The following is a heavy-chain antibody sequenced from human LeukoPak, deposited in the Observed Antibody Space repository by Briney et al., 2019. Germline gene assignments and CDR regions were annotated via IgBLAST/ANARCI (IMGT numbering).Heavy chain of an antibody. CDR2: LYSSGST. CDR3: AIHDGVY. D-gene: IGHD3-16*01. Sequence: NPSETLSLTCTVSGGSISGFYWSWFRQPPGKGLELIGYLYSSGSTYYNPSLKSRVTISGDTSNNQFSLNLSSVTAADTAVYSCAIHDGVYWGQGTLVTVSS. CDR1: GGSISGFY. V-gene: IGHV4-59*08. J-gene: IGHJ4*02.